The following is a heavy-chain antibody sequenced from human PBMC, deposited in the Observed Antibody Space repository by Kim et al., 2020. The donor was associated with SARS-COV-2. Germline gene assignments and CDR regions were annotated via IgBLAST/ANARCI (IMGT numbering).Heavy chain of an antibody. V-gene: IGHV4-39*07. J-gene: IGHJ4*02. CDR3: ATHKRFADYVDY. CDR1: GGSISNNNYF. CDR2: IHYSGNT. Sequence: SETLSLTCTVSGGSISNNNYFWVWTRQSPGKGLEWIGSIHYSGNTYYNPSLGGRVTISADMSKNQFSLKLNSVTAADTAVYYCATHKRFADYVDYWGQGT. D-gene: IGHD3-16*01.